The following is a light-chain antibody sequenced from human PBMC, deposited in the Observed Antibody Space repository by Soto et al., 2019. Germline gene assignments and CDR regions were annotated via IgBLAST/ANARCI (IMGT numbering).Light chain of an antibody. CDR2: LEGSGSY. CDR1: SGHSSYI. CDR3: ETWDSNTRV. J-gene: IGLJ3*02. V-gene: IGLV4-60*02. Sequence: QSVVTQSSSASASLGSSVKLTCTLSSGHSSYIIAWHQQQPGKAPRYLMKLEGSGSYNKGSGVPARFSGSSSGADRYLTISTLQFEDEADYYCETWDSNTRVFGGGTKLTVL.